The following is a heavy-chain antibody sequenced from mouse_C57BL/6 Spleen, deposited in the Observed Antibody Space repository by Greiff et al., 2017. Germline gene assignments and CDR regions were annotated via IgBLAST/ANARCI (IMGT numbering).Heavy chain of an antibody. CDR3: AIGVEDSNPGY. V-gene: IGHV1-74*01. Sequence: VQLQQPGAELAKPGASVKVSCKASGYTFTSYWMHWVKQRPGQGLEWIGMIHPSDSDTNYNQKFKGKATLTVDKSSSTAYMQLSSLTSEDSAVYYCAIGVEDSNPGYWGQGTTLTVSS. J-gene: IGHJ2*01. CDR1: GYTFTSYW. D-gene: IGHD2-5*01. CDR2: IHPSDSDT.